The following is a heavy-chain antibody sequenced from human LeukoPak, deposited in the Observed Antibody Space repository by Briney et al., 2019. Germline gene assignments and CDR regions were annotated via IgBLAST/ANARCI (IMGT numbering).Heavy chain of an antibody. CDR3: ARDPAYCGGDCYPSDY. Sequence: GGSLRLSCAASGFTFSSYGINWVRQAPGKGLEWVSGISGSGGSTYYADSVKGRFTISRDNSKNTLYLQMNSLRAEDTAVYYCARDPAYCGGDCYPSDYWGQGTLVTVSS. J-gene: IGHJ4*02. CDR2: ISGSGGST. CDR1: GFTFSSYG. D-gene: IGHD2-21*02. V-gene: IGHV3-23*01.